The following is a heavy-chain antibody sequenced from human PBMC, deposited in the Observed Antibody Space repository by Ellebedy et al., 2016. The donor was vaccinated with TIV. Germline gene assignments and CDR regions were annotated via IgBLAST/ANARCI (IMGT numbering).Heavy chain of an antibody. CDR1: GFTFSSYW. CDR2: IKQDGSEK. CDR3: ARDRHYGSGIWFDP. J-gene: IGHJ5*02. D-gene: IGHD3-10*01. V-gene: IGHV3-7*01. Sequence: GESLKISCAASGFTFSSYWMSWVRQAPGKGLEWVANIKQDGSEKYYVDSVKGRFTISRDNAKNSLYLQMNSLRAEDTAVYYCARDRHYGSGIWFDPWGQGTLVTVSS.